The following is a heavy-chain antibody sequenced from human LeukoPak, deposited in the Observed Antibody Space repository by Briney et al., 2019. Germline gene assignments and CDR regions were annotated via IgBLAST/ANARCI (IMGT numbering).Heavy chain of an antibody. CDR3: ARGRGYSDAHPRDY. Sequence: GGSLRLSCAASGFTFSAYGRPWVRQAPGKGLEWVGLIWFDGTNRYYAESVKGRFTISRDNSNNTLYLQMNSLRAEDTAVYYCARGRGYSDAHPRDYWGQGTLVTVSS. CDR1: GFTFSAYG. CDR2: IWFDGTNR. J-gene: IGHJ4*02. V-gene: IGHV3-33*01. D-gene: IGHD5-18*01.